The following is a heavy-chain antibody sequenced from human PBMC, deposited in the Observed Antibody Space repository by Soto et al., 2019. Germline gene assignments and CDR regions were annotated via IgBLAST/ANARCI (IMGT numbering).Heavy chain of an antibody. Sequence: GGSLRLSCAASGFTFSSYAMSWVRQAPGKGLEWVSAISGSGGSTYYADSVKGRFTISRDNSKNTLYLQMNSLRAEDTAVYYCAKGLPYYYGSGSYYDPAYWGQGTLVTVSS. CDR1: GFTFSSYA. CDR2: ISGSGGST. V-gene: IGHV3-23*01. J-gene: IGHJ4*02. CDR3: AKGLPYYYGSGSYYDPAY. D-gene: IGHD3-10*01.